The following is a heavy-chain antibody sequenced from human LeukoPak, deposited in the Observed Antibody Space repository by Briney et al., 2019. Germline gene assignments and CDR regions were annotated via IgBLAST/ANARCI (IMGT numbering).Heavy chain of an antibody. Sequence: GGSLRLSCAAAGFTITTYAVSWVRQAPGNGLEWVSGIGGGGTEYYADSVKGRFIISSDNSQNLVHLQMNSLTVEDTAVYYCARAQGALDYWGQGTLVTVSS. J-gene: IGHJ4*02. CDR3: ARAQGALDY. D-gene: IGHD1-26*01. V-gene: IGHV3-23*01. CDR1: GFTITTYA. CDR2: IGGGGTE.